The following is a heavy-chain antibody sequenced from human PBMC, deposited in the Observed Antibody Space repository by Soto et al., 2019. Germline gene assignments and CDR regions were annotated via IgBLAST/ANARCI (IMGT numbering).Heavy chain of an antibody. J-gene: IGHJ4*02. Sequence: PGESLKISCKGSGYSFTSYWISWVRQMPGKGLEWMGRIDPSDSYTNYSPSFQGHVTISADKSISTAYLQWSSLKASDTAMYYCARLSTPVFCGGDCYDFDYWGQGTLVTVS. D-gene: IGHD2-21*02. V-gene: IGHV5-10-1*01. CDR2: IDPSDSYT. CDR1: GYSFTSYW. CDR3: ARLSTPVFCGGDCYDFDY.